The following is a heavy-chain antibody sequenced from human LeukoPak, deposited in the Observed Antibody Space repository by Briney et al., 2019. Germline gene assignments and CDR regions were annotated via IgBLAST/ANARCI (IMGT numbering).Heavy chain of an antibody. D-gene: IGHD2-2*01. CDR3: AKDRFQLPRNFDN. Sequence: GGSLRLSCAASGFTFSSYAMSWVRQTPGKGLEWVSTISGSGGSTHSADSLKGRFTISRDNSKNTLFLQMNSLTAEDTALYYCAKDRFQLPRNFDNWGQGTLVTVSS. CDR2: ISGSGGST. J-gene: IGHJ4*02. CDR1: GFTFSSYA. V-gene: IGHV3-23*01.